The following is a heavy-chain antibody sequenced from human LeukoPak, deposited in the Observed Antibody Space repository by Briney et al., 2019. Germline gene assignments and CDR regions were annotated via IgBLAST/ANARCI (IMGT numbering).Heavy chain of an antibody. CDR2: MNPNSGNT. CDR3: ARGRNNQSKYRKTLNWFGP. CDR1: GYTFTSYD. V-gene: IGHV1-8*01. D-gene: IGHD2/OR15-2a*01. J-gene: IGHJ5*02. Sequence: ASVKVSCKASGYTFTSYDINWVRQATGQGLEWMGWMNPNSGNTGYAQKFQGRVTMTRNTSISTAYMELNSLRSEDTAVYYCARGRNNQSKYRKTLNWFGPWGQGTLVTVSS.